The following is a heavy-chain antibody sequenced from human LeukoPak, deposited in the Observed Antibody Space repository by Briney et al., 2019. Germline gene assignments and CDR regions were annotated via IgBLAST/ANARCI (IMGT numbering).Heavy chain of an antibody. CDR1: GDSVSSNRAT. CDR3: ARDQQWTTGFDI. D-gene: IGHD6-19*01. Sequence: SQTLSLTCAISGDSVSSNRATWNWIRQSPSRGLEWLGRTYYMSKWYNDYAVSVKSRIAINPDTSKNQFSLQLNSVTPEDTAVYFCARDQQWTTGFDIWGQGTMVTVSS. J-gene: IGHJ3*02. CDR2: TYYMSKWYN. V-gene: IGHV6-1*01.